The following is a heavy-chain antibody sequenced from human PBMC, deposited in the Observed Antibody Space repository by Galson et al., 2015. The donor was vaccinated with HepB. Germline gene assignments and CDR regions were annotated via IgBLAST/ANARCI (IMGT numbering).Heavy chain of an antibody. J-gene: IGHJ3*01. D-gene: IGHD2-15*01. Sequence: SVKVSCKASGYTFTNFAMYWVRQAPGQRLEWMGWINADNGKTKYSQRLVHLQLNSLRVDDTAVYYCARDRGYCTGGNCYRFFDFWGQGIMVTVSS. V-gene: IGHV1-3*01. CDR3: FFDF. CDR2: INADNGKT. CDR1: GYTFTNFA.